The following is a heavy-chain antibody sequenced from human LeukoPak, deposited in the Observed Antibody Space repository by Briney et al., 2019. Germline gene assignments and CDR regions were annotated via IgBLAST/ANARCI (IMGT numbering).Heavy chain of an antibody. D-gene: IGHD3-9*01. J-gene: IGHJ6*02. Sequence: GASVKVSCKASGYTFTSYDINWVRQATGQGLEWMGWMNPNSGNTGYAQKFQGRVTITRNTSISTAYMELSSLRSEDTAVYYCARVSIRYFDWLPGYYYYYGMDVWGQGTTVTVSS. CDR3: ARVSIRYFDWLPGYYYYYGMDV. CDR1: GYTFTSYD. CDR2: MNPNSGNT. V-gene: IGHV1-8*01.